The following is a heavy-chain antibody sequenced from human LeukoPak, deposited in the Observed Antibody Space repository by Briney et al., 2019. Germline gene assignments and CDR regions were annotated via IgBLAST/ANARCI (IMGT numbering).Heavy chain of an antibody. D-gene: IGHD3-10*01. J-gene: IGHJ4*02. CDR3: ARYDGGSGPFDY. CDR2: ISWNSGSI. Sequence: PGRSLRLSCAASGFTFDDYAMHWVRQAPGKGLEWVSGISWNSGSIGYADSVKGRFTISRDNAKNSLYLQMNSLRAEDTALYYCARYDGGSGPFDYWGQGTLVTVSS. CDR1: GFTFDDYA. V-gene: IGHV3-9*01.